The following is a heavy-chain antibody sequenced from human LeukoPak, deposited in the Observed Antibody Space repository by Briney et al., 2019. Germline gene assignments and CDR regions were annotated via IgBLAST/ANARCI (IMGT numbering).Heavy chain of an antibody. CDR1: GYSFTSYW. J-gene: IGHJ3*02. CDR3: ARTICGDNDAFDI. CDR2: IYPGDSDT. V-gene: IGHV5-51*01. D-gene: IGHD4-17*01. Sequence: GESLKISCKGSGYSFTSYWIGWVRQMPGKGLEWMGIIYPGDSDTRYSPSFQGQVTISANKSISTAYLQWSSLKASDTAMYYCARTICGDNDAFDIWGQGTMVTVSS.